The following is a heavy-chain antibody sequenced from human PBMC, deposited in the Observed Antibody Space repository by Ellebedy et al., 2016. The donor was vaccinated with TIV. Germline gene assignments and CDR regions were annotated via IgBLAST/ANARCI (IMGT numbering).Heavy chain of an antibody. CDR1: GYTFTTYA. J-gene: IGHJ4*02. CDR3: ASRGYTYGYYLDY. CDR2: IYPADSDT. Sequence: GESLKISXKASGYTFTTYAIAWVRQMPGKGLEWMGIIYPADSDTIYSPSFQGQVTISVDKSINTAYLQWNSLKASYTAMYYCASRGYTYGYYLDYWGQGTLVTVSS. V-gene: IGHV5-51*01. D-gene: IGHD5-18*01.